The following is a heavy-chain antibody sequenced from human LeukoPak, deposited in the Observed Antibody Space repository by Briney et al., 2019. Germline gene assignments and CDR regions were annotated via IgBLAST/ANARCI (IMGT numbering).Heavy chain of an antibody. V-gene: IGHV1-2*06. CDR1: GYTFTGYY. Sequence: ASVKVSCKASGYTFTGYYMHWVRQAPGQGLEWMGRINPNIGGTNYAQKFQGRVTMTRDTSIGTAYMELSSLRSDDTAVYYCARDYRRLVWGIAVAGRVLDYWGQGTLVTVSS. CDR3: ARDYRRLVWGIAVAGRVLDY. J-gene: IGHJ4*02. CDR2: INPNIGGT. D-gene: IGHD6-19*01.